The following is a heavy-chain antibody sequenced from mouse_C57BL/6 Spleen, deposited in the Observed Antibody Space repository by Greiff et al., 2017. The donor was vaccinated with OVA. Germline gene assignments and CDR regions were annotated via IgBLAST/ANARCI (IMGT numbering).Heavy chain of an antibody. D-gene: IGHD1-1*01. J-gene: IGHJ3*01. V-gene: IGHV14-2*01. Sequence: VQLKQSGAELVKPGASVKLSCTASGFNIKDYYMHWVKQRTEQGLEWIGRIDPEDGETKYAPKFPGKATITADTSSNTAYLQLSSLTSEDTAVYYCARDYYGSRAWFAYWGQGTLVTVSA. CDR3: ARDYYGSRAWFAY. CDR1: GFNIKDYY. CDR2: IDPEDGET.